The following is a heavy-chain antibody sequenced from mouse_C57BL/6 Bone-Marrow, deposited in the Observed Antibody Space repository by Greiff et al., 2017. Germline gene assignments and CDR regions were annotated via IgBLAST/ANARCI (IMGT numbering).Heavy chain of an antibody. Sequence: DVMLVESGGDLVKPGGSLKLSCAASGFTFSSYGMSWVRQTPDKRLEWVATISSGCSYTYYPDSVKGRFTISSDNAKNTLYLQMSSQKAEDTTMYYCGRQFRCSRRGKLMDYWGQGTSVTVSS. D-gene: IGHD1-1*01. CDR3: GRQFRCSRRGKLMDY. CDR1: GFTFSSYG. CDR2: ISSGCSYT. V-gene: IGHV5-6*02. J-gene: IGHJ4*01.